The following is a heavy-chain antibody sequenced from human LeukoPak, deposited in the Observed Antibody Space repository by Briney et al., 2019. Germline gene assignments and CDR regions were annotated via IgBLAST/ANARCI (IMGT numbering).Heavy chain of an antibody. CDR2: IYSGGST. V-gene: IGHV3-53*01. CDR1: GFTVSSNY. Sequence: PGGSLRLSCAASGFTVSSNYMSWVRQAPGKGLEWVSVIYSGGSTYYADSVKGRFTISRDNSKNTLYLQMNSLRAEDTAVYYCASRGVVAALGAFDIWGQGTMVTVSS. J-gene: IGHJ3*02. CDR3: ASRGVVAALGAFDI. D-gene: IGHD2-15*01.